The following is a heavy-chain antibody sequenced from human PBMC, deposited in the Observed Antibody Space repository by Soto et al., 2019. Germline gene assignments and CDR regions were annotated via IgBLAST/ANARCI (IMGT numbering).Heavy chain of an antibody. V-gene: IGHV1-18*04. D-gene: IGHD1-20*01. CDR3: ARGRAITGNPYYDYGMDV. Sequence: QVQLVQSGAEVKKPGASVKVSCKASVSTFTSYGISWVRQAPGQGLEWMGWISAYNGNTNYAQQLQGRVTMTTDTSTGTAYMVLRSLRADVTALYYCARGRAITGNPYYDYGMDVWGQGPTVTVSS. CDR1: VSTFTSYG. J-gene: IGHJ6*02. CDR2: ISAYNGNT.